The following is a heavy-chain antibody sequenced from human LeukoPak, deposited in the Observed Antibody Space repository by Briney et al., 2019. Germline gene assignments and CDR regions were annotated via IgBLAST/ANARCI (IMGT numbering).Heavy chain of an antibody. V-gene: IGHV4-34*01. CDR3: ARAPSPSNHDAFDI. J-gene: IGHJ3*02. CDR1: GGSISSYY. Sequence: SETLSLTCTVSGGSISSYYWSWIRQPPGKGLEWIGEINHSGSTNYNPSLKSRVTISVDTSKNQFSLRLSSVTAADTAVYYCARAPSPSNHDAFDIWGQGTMVTVSS. CDR2: INHSGST.